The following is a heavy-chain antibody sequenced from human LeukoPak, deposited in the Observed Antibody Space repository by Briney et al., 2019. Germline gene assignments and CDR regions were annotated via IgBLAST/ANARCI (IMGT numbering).Heavy chain of an antibody. CDR1: GFTFSSYG. J-gene: IGHJ4*02. V-gene: IGHV3-30*02. Sequence: PGGSLRLSCAASGFTFSSYGMHWVRQAPGKGLEWVAFIRYDGSNKYYADSVKGRFTISRDSSKNTLYLQMNSLRAEDTAVYYCAKLDSELIDYWGQGTLVTVSS. CDR3: AKLDSELIDY. D-gene: IGHD2-15*01. CDR2: IRYDGSNK.